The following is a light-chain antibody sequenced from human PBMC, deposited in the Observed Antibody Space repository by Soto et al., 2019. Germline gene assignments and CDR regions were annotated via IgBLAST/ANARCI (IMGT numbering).Light chain of an antibody. CDR3: QHYNGYPQT. CDR2: AAS. J-gene: IGKJ5*01. CDR1: QGIDTY. V-gene: IGKV1-16*01. Sequence: DIQMTQSPSSLSASVGDRVTITCRASQGIDTYLAWFQQKPGKAPKTLIYAASSLHSGVPSRFSGSGFGTDFTLPISSLQPEDFATYYCQHYNGYPQTFGQGTRLDIK.